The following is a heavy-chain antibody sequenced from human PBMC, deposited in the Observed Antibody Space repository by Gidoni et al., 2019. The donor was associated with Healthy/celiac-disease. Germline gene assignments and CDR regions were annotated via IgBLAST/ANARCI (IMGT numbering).Heavy chain of an antibody. J-gene: IGHJ4*02. Sequence: EVQLVESGGGLVQLGRSLRLSCAASVFPFDYYAMHWVRQAPGKGLERVSGISWNSGSIGDADSVKGRFTISRDNAKNSLYLQMNSLRAEDTALYYCAKDIFPGGEMATGSFDYWGQGTLVTVSS. D-gene: IGHD5-12*01. CDR3: AKDIFPGGEMATGSFDY. V-gene: IGHV3-9*01. CDR2: ISWNSGSI. CDR1: VFPFDYYA.